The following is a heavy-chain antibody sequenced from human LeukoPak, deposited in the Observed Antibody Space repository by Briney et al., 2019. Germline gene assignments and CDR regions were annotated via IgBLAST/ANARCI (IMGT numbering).Heavy chain of an antibody. CDR1: GYTFTGYY. V-gene: IGHV1-2*02. D-gene: IGHD2-2*01. Sequence: GASVKVSCKASGYTFTGYYMHWVRQAPGQGLEWMGWINPNSGGTNYAQKFQGRVTMTRDTSISTAYMELSRLRSDDTAVYYCARDVGEYCSSTNCYASHYWGQGTLVTVPS. CDR3: ARDVGEYCSSTNCYASHY. J-gene: IGHJ4*02. CDR2: INPNSGGT.